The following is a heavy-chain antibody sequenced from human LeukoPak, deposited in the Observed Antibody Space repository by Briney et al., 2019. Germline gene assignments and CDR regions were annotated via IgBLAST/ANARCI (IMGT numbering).Heavy chain of an antibody. J-gene: IGHJ4*02. CDR1: GFIFSDYD. CDR3: ASPGYYYGSGSYWALDY. Sequence: PGGSLRLTCAASGFIFSDYDMNWVRQAPGAGLEWVSVIYSGGSTYNADSVKGRFTISRDNSKNTLYLQMNSLRAEDTAVYYCASPGYYYGSGSYWALDYWGQGTLVTVSS. CDR2: IYSGGST. D-gene: IGHD3-10*01. V-gene: IGHV3-53*01.